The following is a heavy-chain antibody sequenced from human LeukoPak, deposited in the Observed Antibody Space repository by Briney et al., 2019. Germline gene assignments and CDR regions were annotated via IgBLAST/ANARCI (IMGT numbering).Heavy chain of an antibody. J-gene: IGHJ6*02. D-gene: IGHD3-10*01. CDR1: VFTSDDDA. Sequence: GGLVQPRRTLRLSCAPAVFTSDDDAMLCVRQAPGEGLAWVSGISWNSGRIGYAVSVKGRCTTSRDNAKNSLYLQMNSLRAEDTALYYCAKDSRGSGSRYYGMDVWGQGTTVTVSS. CDR3: AKDSRGSGSRYYGMDV. CDR2: ISWNSGRI. V-gene: IGHV3-9*02.